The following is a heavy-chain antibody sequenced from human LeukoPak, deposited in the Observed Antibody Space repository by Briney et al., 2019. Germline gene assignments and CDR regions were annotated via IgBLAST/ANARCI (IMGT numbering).Heavy chain of an antibody. Sequence: GRSLRLSCAASGFTFSSYGMHWVRQAPGKGLEWVAVIWYDGSNKYYADSVKGRFTISRDNSKNTLYLQMNSLRAEDTAVYYCATLLRGPGGFDYWGQGTLVTVSS. CDR2: IWYDGSNK. CDR3: ATLLRGPGGFDY. D-gene: IGHD1-26*01. V-gene: IGHV3-33*01. J-gene: IGHJ4*02. CDR1: GFTFSSYG.